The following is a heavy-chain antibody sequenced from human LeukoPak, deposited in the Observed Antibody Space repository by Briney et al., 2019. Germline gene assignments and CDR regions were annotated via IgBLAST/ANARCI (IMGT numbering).Heavy chain of an antibody. CDR2: ISAYNGNT. J-gene: IGHJ5*02. D-gene: IGHD3-3*01. Sequence: ASVKVSCKASGYTFTSYGISWVRQAPGQGLEWMGWISAYNGNTNYAQKRQGRVTMTTDTSTSTAYMELRSLRSDDTAVYYCARQYYDFWSGYSNNWFDPWGQGTLVTVSS. CDR1: GYTFTSYG. CDR3: ARQYYDFWSGYSNNWFDP. V-gene: IGHV1-18*01.